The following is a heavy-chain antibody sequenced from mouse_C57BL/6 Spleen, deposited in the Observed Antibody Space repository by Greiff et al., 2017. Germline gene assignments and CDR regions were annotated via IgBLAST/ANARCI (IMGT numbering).Heavy chain of an antibody. J-gene: IGHJ4*01. CDR2: IDPEDGET. V-gene: IGHV14-2*01. Sequence: EVKLMESGAELVKPGASVKLSCTASGFNIKDYYMHWVKQRTEQGLEWIGRIDPEDGETKYAPKFQGKATITADTSSNTAYLQLSSLTSEDTAVYYCAPYYYGSSVYYAMAYWGQGTSVTVSS. D-gene: IGHD1-1*01. CDR1: GFNIKDYY. CDR3: APYYYGSSVYYAMAY.